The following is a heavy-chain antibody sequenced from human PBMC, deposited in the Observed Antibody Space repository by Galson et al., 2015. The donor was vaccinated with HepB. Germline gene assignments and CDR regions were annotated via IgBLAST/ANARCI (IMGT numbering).Heavy chain of an antibody. CDR2: IRQDGSEK. J-gene: IGHJ4*02. D-gene: IGHD1-26*01. Sequence: SLRLSCAASGFTFTNNWMSWVRQAPGKGLEWVANIRQDGSEKYYVDSVKGRFTISRDNAKNSLYLQMNSLRAEDTAVYYCARDEPSGSYRFDSWGQGALVTVSS. V-gene: IGHV3-7*01. CDR1: GFTFTNNW. CDR3: ARDEPSGSYRFDS.